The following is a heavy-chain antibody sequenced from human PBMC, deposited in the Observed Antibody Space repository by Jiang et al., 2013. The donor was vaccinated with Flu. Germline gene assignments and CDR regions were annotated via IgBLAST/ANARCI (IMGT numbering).Heavy chain of an antibody. J-gene: IGHJ4*02. V-gene: IGHV5-51*01. CDR3: ARVIDGYNSQFFDY. D-gene: IGHD5-24*01. Sequence: WVXQMPGKGLEWMGIIYPGDSDTRYSPSFQGQVTISADKSISTAYLQWSSLKASDTAMYYCARVIDGYNSQFFDYWGQGTLVTVSS. CDR2: IYPGDSDT.